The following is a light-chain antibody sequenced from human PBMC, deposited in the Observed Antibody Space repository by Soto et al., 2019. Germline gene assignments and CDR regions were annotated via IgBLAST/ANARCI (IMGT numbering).Light chain of an antibody. CDR3: KQYCSSPLYT. CDR1: QSVSSSY. Sequence: EIVLTQSPGTLSLSPGERATLSCRASQSVSSSYLAWYQQKPGQAPRLLIYGASSRATGIPDRFSGSGSGTDFTLTISRLEPADFAVYYCKQYCSSPLYTFGQGTKLEIK. J-gene: IGKJ2*01. V-gene: IGKV3-20*01. CDR2: GAS.